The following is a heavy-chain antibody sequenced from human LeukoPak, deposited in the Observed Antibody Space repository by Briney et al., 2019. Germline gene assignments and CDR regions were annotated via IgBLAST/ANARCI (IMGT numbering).Heavy chain of an antibody. J-gene: IGHJ4*02. CDR2: ISGSGGST. D-gene: IGHD2-2*01. Sequence: GGSLRLSCAASGFTFSSYAMNWVRQAPGKGLKWVSAISGSGGSTYYADSVKGRFTISGDNSKNTLYLQMNSLRAEDTAVYYCAKEAAAMPTYYFDYWGQGTLVTVSS. CDR1: GFTFSSYA. V-gene: IGHV3-23*01. CDR3: AKEAAAMPTYYFDY.